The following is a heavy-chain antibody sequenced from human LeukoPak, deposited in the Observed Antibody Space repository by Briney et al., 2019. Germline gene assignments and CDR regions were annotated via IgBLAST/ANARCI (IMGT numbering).Heavy chain of an antibody. V-gene: IGHV3-23*01. J-gene: IGHJ4*02. CDR2: ISGSGGST. D-gene: IGHD6-19*01. CDR3: AKVDLLAVAGNCLHY. Sequence: GSLRLSCAASGFTFSSYAMSWVRQAPGKGLEWVSAISGSGGSTYYADSVKGRFTISRDNSKNTLYLQMNSLRAEDTAVYYCAKVDLLAVAGNCLHYWGQGTLVTVSS. CDR1: GFTFSSYA.